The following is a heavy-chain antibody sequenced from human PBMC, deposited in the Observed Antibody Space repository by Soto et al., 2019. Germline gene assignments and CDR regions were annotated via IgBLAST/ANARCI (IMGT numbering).Heavy chain of an antibody. CDR1: GCSISSGGYY. D-gene: IGHD3-10*01. Sequence: SETLSLTCTFSGCSISSGGYYWSWIRQHPGKGLEWIGYIYYSGSTYYNPSLKSRVTISVDTSKNQFSLKLSSVTAADTAVYYCARVIRILWFGEFDYWGQGTLVTVSS. J-gene: IGHJ4*02. CDR2: IYYSGST. V-gene: IGHV4-31*03. CDR3: ARVIRILWFGEFDY.